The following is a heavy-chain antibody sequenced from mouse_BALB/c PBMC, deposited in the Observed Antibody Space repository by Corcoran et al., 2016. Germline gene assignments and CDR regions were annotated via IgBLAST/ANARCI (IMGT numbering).Heavy chain of an antibody. Sequence: EVKLLESGGGLVQPGGSLKLTCAASGFDFSRYWMSGVRQAPGKGLEWIGEINPDSSKINYTPSLKDKFIISRDNAKNTLYLQMSKVRSEDTALYYCARHHYYVSVYFDVWGAGTTVTVSS. CDR2: INPDSSKI. J-gene: IGHJ1*01. D-gene: IGHD1-2*01. CDR1: GFDFSRYW. CDR3: ARHHYYVSVYFDV. V-gene: IGHV4-1*02.